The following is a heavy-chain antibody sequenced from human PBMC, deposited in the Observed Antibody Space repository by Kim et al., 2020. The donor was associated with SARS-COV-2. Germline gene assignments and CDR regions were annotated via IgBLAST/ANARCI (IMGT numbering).Heavy chain of an antibody. CDR1: GGSISSSSYY. V-gene: IGHV4-39*01. Sequence: SETLSLTCTVSGGSISSSSYYWGWIRQPPGKGLEWIGSIYYSGSTYYNPSLKSRVTISVDTSKNQFSLKLSSVTAADTAVYYCAESYCGGDCYPYAFDILGQGTMVTGSS. D-gene: IGHD2-21*01. CDR2: IYYSGST. CDR3: AESYCGGDCYPYAFDI. J-gene: IGHJ3*02.